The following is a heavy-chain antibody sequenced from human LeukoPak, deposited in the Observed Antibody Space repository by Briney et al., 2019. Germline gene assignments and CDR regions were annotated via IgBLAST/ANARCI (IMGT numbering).Heavy chain of an antibody. D-gene: IGHD3-10*01. CDR2: IKQDGSEK. V-gene: IGHV3-7*01. CDR3: ARAIYGNSYGSGSFDY. J-gene: IGHJ4*02. Sequence: GGSLRLSCAASGFTFSSYWMSWVRQAPGKGLEWVANIKQDGSEKYYVDSVKGRFTISRDNAKNSLYLQMNSLRAEDTAVYYCARAIYGNSYGSGSFDYWGQGTLVTVSS. CDR1: GFTFSSYW.